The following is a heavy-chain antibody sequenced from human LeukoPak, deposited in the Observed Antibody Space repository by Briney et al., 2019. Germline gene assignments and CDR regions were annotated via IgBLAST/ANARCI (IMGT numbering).Heavy chain of an antibody. CDR1: GFTFSSHN. CDR3: AREGYCSGSTCPDY. Sequence: GGSLRLSCAVSGFTFSSHNMNWVRQAPGKGLEWVSYISSSSSTIYYADSVKGRFTISRDNAKNSLYLQMNSLRAEDTAVYYCAREGYCSGSTCPDYWGQGTLVTVSS. CDR2: ISSSSSTI. D-gene: IGHD2-15*01. V-gene: IGHV3-48*01. J-gene: IGHJ4*02.